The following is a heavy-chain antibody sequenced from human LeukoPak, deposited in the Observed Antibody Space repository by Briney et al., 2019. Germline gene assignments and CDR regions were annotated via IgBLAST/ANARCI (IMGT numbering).Heavy chain of an antibody. Sequence: GGSLRLSCAASGFTFSGSAMHWVRQASGKGLEWVGRIRSKANSYATAYAASVKGRFTISRDDSKNTAYLQMNSLKTEDTAVYYCTQHLFFPWEPHGIDIWGQGIMVTVSS. D-gene: IGHD1-26*01. CDR1: GFTFSGSA. CDR2: IRSKANSYAT. J-gene: IGHJ3*02. CDR3: TQHLFFPWEPHGIDI. V-gene: IGHV3-73*01.